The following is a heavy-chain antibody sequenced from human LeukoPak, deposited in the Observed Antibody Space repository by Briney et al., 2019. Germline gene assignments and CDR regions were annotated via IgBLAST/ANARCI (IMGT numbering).Heavy chain of an antibody. D-gene: IGHD3-22*01. CDR3: ARRRYYEGSGLE. J-gene: IGHJ1*01. V-gene: IGHV4-39*01. Sequence: SETLSLTCSVSGGSVSRSDSYWDWIRQPPGKGLEWIGTIYYSGRTYYSPSLKSRVTMSVDPSNNQFSLNLRSVTAADTALSYCARRRYYEGSGLEWGQGTLLSVSS. CDR1: GGSVSRSDSY. CDR2: IYYSGRT.